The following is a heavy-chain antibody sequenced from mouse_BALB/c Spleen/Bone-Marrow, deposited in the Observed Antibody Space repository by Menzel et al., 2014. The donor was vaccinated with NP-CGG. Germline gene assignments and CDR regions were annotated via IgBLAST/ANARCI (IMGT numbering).Heavy chain of an antibody. CDR3: ARYDYDVGYFDY. D-gene: IGHD2-4*01. CDR1: GYSITSDYA. J-gene: IGHJ2*01. Sequence: EVQLQESGPGLVKPSQSLSLTCTVTGYSITSDYAWNWIQQFPGNKLEWMGYISYSGSSSYNPSLESRISITRDTSKTQFFLQLHSVTTEDTATYYCARYDYDVGYFDYWGQGTTLTVSS. V-gene: IGHV3-2*02. CDR2: ISYSGSS.